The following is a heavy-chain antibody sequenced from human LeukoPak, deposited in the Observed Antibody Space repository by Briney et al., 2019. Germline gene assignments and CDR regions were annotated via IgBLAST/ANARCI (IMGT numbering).Heavy chain of an antibody. CDR1: GGSIGSYY. D-gene: IGHD3-22*01. V-gene: IGHV4-59*01. J-gene: IGHJ2*01. CDR3: ARDRDSSGLRDFDL. Sequence: PSETLSLTCTVSGGSIGSYYWSWLRQPPGKGLEWIGYIYYSGNTNYNPSLKSRVSISIDTSKNQFSLQLSSVTAADTAVYYCARDRDSSGLRDFDLWGRGTLVTVSA. CDR2: IYYSGNT.